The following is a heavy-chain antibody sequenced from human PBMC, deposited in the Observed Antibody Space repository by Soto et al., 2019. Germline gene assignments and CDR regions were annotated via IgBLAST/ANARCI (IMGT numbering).Heavy chain of an antibody. CDR1: GGSISSSNW. CDR2: IYHSGST. D-gene: IGHD6-13*01. CDR3: ARSLSSWYGSYYFDY. V-gene: IGHV4-4*02. Sequence: QVQLQESGPGLLKPSWTLSLTCAVSGGSISSSNWWSWVRQPPGQGLEGIGEIYHSGSTNYNPSLKSRVTISVDKSKDQFSLNLSSVTAADTAVYYCARSLSSWYGSYYFDYWGQGTLVTVSS. J-gene: IGHJ4*02.